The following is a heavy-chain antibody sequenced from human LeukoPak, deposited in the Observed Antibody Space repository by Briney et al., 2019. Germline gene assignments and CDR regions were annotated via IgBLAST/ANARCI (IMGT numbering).Heavy chain of an antibody. J-gene: IGHJ4*02. CDR2: ISSSSGYT. CDR3: ARDKISSSWFDY. D-gene: IGHD6-13*01. Sequence: GGSLRLSCAASGFIVSSSYMSWVRQAPGKGLEWVSYISSSSGYTNYADSVKGRFTISRDNAKNSLYLQTNSLRAEDTAVYYCARDKISSSWFDYWGQGTLVTVSS. V-gene: IGHV3-11*05. CDR1: GFIVSSSY.